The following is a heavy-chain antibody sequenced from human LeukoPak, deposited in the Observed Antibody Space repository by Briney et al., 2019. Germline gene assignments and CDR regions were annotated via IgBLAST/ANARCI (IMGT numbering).Heavy chain of an antibody. CDR1: GYTFTGYY. CDR2: INPNSGGT. CDR3: ARVHVWGSYSDAFDI. J-gene: IGHJ3*02. V-gene: IGHV1-2*02. Sequence: ASVKVSCKASGYTFTGYYMHWVRQAPGQGLEWMGWINPNSGGTNYAQKFQGRVTMTRDTSISTAYMELSRLRSDDTAVYYCARVHVWGSYSDAFDIWGQGTMVTVSS. D-gene: IGHD3-16*01.